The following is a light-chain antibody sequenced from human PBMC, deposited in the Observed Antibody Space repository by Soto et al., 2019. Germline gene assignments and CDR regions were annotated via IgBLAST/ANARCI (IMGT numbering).Light chain of an antibody. J-gene: IGKJ1*01. CDR1: QDIRDY. CDR2: DAS. CDR3: QQYNNWPPWT. Sequence: DIQLTQSPSFLSASIVDRVTITCRASQDIRDYLAWYQQKPGKAPKLLIYDASSLESGVPSRFSGSGSGTEFTLTISSLQSEDFAVYYCQQYNNWPPWTFGQGTKVDIK. V-gene: IGKV1-9*01.